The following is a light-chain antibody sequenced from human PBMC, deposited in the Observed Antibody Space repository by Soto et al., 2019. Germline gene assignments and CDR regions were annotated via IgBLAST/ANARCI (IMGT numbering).Light chain of an antibody. Sequence: VLTQSPGTLSLSPGERATISCRASQSISSNYLAWYQHKPGQAPRLLIDGASSRATGIPNRFSGSGSGTDFTLTISRLEPEDCGVFYCQQYGNSPPYTFGQGTRLEIK. V-gene: IGKV3-20*01. CDR3: QQYGNSPPYT. CDR2: GAS. CDR1: QSISSNY. J-gene: IGKJ2*01.